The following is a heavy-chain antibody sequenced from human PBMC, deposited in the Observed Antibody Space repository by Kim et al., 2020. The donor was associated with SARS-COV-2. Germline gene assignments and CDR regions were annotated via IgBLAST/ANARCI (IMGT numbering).Heavy chain of an antibody. CDR2: INTYNNKT. J-gene: IGHJ6*02. Sequence: ASVKVSCKASGYIFINYGFSWVRQAPGQGLEWMGWINTYNNKTNYAQRVQGRVSVSTDTTTSTAYMELRRLTFDDTAVYYCARVETGLSGTGIRYNMDVWGQGTTVTVS. D-gene: IGHD6-13*01. CDR3: ARVETGLSGTGIRYNMDV. CDR1: GYIFINYG. V-gene: IGHV1-18*01.